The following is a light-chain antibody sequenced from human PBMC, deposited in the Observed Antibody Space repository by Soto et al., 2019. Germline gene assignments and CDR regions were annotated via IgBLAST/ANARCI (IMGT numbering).Light chain of an antibody. Sequence: ITISCSGTTSDVGTFGLVSWFQQHPGKAPKLMIYEGSKRPAGVSKRFSGSKSGDTASLTISGLQAEDEADYYCSSYAGSTTFYVFGTGTKVTVL. CDR1: TSDVGTFGL. J-gene: IGLJ1*01. CDR3: SSYAGSTTFYV. V-gene: IGLV2-23*01. CDR2: EGS.